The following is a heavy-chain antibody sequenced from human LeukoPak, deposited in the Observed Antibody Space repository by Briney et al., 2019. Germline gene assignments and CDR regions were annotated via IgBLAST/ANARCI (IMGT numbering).Heavy chain of an antibody. CDR2: FYYSGST. Sequence: PSETLSLTCFVSGGSITSYYWSWIRQPPGKGLEWMGFFYYSGSTYINPSLKSRVTISVDTSKNQFSLKLSSVTAADTAVYYCARTYLRYFDWLWIGYFDYWGQGTLVTVSS. CDR3: ARTYLRYFDWLWIGYFDY. D-gene: IGHD3-9*01. CDR1: GGSITSYY. J-gene: IGHJ4*02. V-gene: IGHV4-59*12.